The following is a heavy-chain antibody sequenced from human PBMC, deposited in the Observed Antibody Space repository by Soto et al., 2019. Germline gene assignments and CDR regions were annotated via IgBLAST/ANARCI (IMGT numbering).Heavy chain of an antibody. CDR1: GFTFFTSA. CDR3: AADPYCGGDCYFDY. CDR2: IVVGSGNT. Sequence: SVKVSCKASGFTFFTSAVQWVRQARGQRLEWIGWIVVGSGNTNYAQKFQERVTITRDMSTNTAYMELSSLRSEDTAVYYCAADPYCGGDCYFDYWGQGTMVTVSS. J-gene: IGHJ4*02. V-gene: IGHV1-58*01. D-gene: IGHD2-21*02.